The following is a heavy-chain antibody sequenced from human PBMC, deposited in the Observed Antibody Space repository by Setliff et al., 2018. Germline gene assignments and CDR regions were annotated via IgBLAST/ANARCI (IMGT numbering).Heavy chain of an antibody. J-gene: IGHJ6*03. CDR1: GGTFSSYV. CDR2: IIPMFGT. V-gene: IGHV1-69*05. CDR3: ARADDYYYYMDV. Sequence: SVKVSCKASGGTFSSYVISWVREAPGQGLEWMGGIIPMFGTNYAQKFQGRVTMTRDTSISTAYMELSRLRSDDTAVYYCARADDYYYYMDVWGKGTTVTVSS.